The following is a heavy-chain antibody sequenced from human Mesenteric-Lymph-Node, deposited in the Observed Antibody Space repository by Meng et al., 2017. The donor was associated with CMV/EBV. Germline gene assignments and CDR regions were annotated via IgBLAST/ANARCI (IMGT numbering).Heavy chain of an antibody. CDR2: ISSSSSYI. J-gene: IGHJ3*02. V-gene: IGHV3-21*01. CDR1: GFSFSTFT. D-gene: IGHD6-13*01. Sequence: GGSLRLSCAASGFSFSTFTMGWVRQTPGKGLEWVSSISSSSSYIYYADSVKGRFTISRDNAKNSLYLQMNSLRAEDTAVYYCARDQYSSSWPALDIWGQGTMVTVSS. CDR3: ARDQYSSSWPALDI.